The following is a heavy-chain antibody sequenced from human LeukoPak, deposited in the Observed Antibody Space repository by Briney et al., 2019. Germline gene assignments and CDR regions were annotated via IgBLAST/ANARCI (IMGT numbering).Heavy chain of an antibody. J-gene: IGHJ6*02. V-gene: IGHV4-59*08. CDR3: ARLGGVVEGMDV. Sequence: SETLSLTCTVSGGSISSYYWSWIRQPPGKGLVWIGYIYYSGSTNYNPSLKSRVTISVDTSKNQFSLKLSSVTAADTAVYYCARLGGVVEGMDVWGQGTTVTVSS. D-gene: IGHD2-15*01. CDR2: IYYSGST. CDR1: GGSISSYY.